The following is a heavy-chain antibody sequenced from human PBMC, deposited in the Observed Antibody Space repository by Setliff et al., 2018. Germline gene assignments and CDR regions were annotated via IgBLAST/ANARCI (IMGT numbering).Heavy chain of an antibody. V-gene: IGHV4-34*01. CDR2: INHRGST. Sequence: ASETLSLTCAAYGGTFSDYHWTWIRQSPEKGLEWIGEINHRGSTNYNPSLKSRVTISIDTSKDQFSLKLISMTAADTAVYYCARARSYYDSSGYLNWFDPWGQGTLVTVSS. J-gene: IGHJ5*02. D-gene: IGHD3-22*01. CDR1: GGTFSDYH. CDR3: ARARSYYDSSGYLNWFDP.